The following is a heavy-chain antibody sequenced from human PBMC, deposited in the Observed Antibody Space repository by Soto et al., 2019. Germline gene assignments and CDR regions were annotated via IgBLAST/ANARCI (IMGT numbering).Heavy chain of an antibody. CDR1: GYTFTSYA. D-gene: IGHD3-3*01. Sequence: ASVKVSCKASGYTFTSYAMHWVRQAPGQRLEWMGWINAGNGNTKYSQKFQGRVTITRDTSASTAYMELSSLRSEDTAVYYCARSDSDFWSGYLTERIMDVWGQGTTVTVSS. J-gene: IGHJ6*02. CDR2: INAGNGNT. V-gene: IGHV1-3*01. CDR3: ARSDSDFWSGYLTERIMDV.